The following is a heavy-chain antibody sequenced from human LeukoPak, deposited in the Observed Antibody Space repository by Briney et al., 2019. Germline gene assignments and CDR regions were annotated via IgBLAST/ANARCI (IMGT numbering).Heavy chain of an antibody. CDR3: AKHHYGDYDRVGLGYYYGMDV. D-gene: IGHD4-17*01. V-gene: IGHV3-11*01. CDR2: ISSGGSTT. J-gene: IGHJ6*02. CDR1: GFTFSDHY. Sequence: GGSLRLSCAASGFTFSDHYMSWIRQAPGKGLECVSYISSGGSTTYYTDSVKGRFTISRDNGKNALYLQMNSLRAEDTAVYYCAKHHYGDYDRVGLGYYYGMDVWGQGTTVTVSS.